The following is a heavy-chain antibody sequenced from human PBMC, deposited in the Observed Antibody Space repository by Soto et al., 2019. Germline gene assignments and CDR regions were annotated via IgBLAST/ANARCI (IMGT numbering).Heavy chain of an antibody. J-gene: IGHJ4*02. CDR3: EKDLRGGPEGGX. CDR2: IGWNSGSI. Sequence: GGSLRLSCAASGFTFDDYAMHWVRQGPGKGLEGVSGIGWNSGSIVYAYSVKARFTISRDNAKNSLYLQMNSLRAEDTALYYCEKDLRGGPEGGXWGQVTLFTVSX. D-gene: IGHD3-16*01. V-gene: IGHV3-9*01. CDR1: GFTFDDYA.